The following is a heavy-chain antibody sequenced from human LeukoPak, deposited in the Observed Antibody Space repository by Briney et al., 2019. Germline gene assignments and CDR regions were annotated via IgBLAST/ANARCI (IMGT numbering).Heavy chain of an antibody. J-gene: IGHJ5*02. D-gene: IGHD3-3*01. V-gene: IGHV3-48*03. CDR3: ARELFTPGPFDP. Sequence: GGSLRLSCAASGFTFSSYEMNWVRQAPGKGLEWVSYISSSGSTIYYADSVKGRFTISRDNAKNSLYLQMNSLRSDDTAVYYCARELFTPGPFDPWGQGTLVTVSS. CDR1: GFTFSSYE. CDR2: ISSSGSTI.